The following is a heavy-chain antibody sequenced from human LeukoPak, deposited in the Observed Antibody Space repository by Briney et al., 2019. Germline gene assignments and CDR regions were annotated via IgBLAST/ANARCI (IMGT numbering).Heavy chain of an antibody. D-gene: IGHD2-2*01. Sequence: PSETLSLTCAVSGGSVSGGKDFWGWIRQPPGKGLEWIVNIYYTGSAYYNPSLKSRVTISADTSKNEFSLNLRSVTAADTAVYYCARRGITYSTSFFEYWGQGKLVTVSS. CDR2: IYYTGSA. CDR1: GGSVSGGKDF. J-gene: IGHJ4*02. CDR3: ARRGITYSTSFFEY. V-gene: IGHV4-39*01.